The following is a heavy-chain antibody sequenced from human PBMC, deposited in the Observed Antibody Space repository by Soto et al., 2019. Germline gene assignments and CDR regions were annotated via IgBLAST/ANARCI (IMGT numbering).Heavy chain of an antibody. CDR3: AKDHWFDP. V-gene: IGHV3-23*01. Sequence: GGSLRLSCAASGFTFRSFTMNWVRQAPGKGLEWVSAISGSGGSTYYADSVKGRFTISRDNSKNTLYLQMNSLRAEDTAVYYCAKDHWFDPWGQGTLVTVSS. J-gene: IGHJ5*02. CDR2: ISGSGGST. CDR1: GFTFRSFT.